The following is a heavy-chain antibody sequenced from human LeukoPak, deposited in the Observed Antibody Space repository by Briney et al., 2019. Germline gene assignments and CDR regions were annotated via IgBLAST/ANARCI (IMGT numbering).Heavy chain of an antibody. CDR2: ISYDGSNK. D-gene: IGHD3-16*02. V-gene: IGHV3-30*18. CDR3: AKPPDYVWGSYRPSPLIERAEYFQH. Sequence: PGGSLRLSCAASGFTFSSYGMHWVRQAPGKGLEWVAVISYDGSNKYYADSVKGRFTISRDNSKNTLYLQMNSLRAEDTAVYYCAKPPDYVWGSYRPSPLIERAEYFQHWGQGTLVTVPS. CDR1: GFTFSSYG. J-gene: IGHJ1*01.